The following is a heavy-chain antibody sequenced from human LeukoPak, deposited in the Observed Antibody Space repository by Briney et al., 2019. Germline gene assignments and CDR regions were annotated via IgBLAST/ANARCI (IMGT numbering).Heavy chain of an antibody. V-gene: IGHV3-30*18. Sequence: GGSLRLSCAVSGFTFNSYGMHWVRQAPGKGLECVAAISHDGINTYSGDSVKGRFTISRDNSKNTLFLQMTSLRPEDTAMYYCAKDAGQWQNWNWFAPWGQGTLVIVSS. CDR3: AKDAGQWQNWNWFAP. D-gene: IGHD6-19*01. CDR2: ISHDGINT. CDR1: GFTFNSYG. J-gene: IGHJ5*02.